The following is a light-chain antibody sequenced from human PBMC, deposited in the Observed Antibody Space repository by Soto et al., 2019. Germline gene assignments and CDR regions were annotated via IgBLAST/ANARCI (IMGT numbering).Light chain of an antibody. V-gene: IGKV3-20*01. CDR1: QSVSSSS. J-gene: IGKJ5*01. CDR3: QQYGSSLIT. CDR2: GAS. Sequence: EIVLTQSPGTLSLSPGERATLSFRASQSVSSSSLAWYQQKPGQSPRLLIYGASSRATGIPDRFSGSGSGTDFTLTINRLEPEDFAVYYCQQYGSSLITFGQGTRLEIK.